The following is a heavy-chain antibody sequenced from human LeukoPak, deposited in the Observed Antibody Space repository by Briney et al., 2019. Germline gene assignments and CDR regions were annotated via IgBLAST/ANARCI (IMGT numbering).Heavy chain of an antibody. D-gene: IGHD3-22*01. CDR2: ISWNSGSV. CDR1: GFTFDDYA. J-gene: IGHJ2*01. V-gene: IGHV3-9*01. Sequence: GRSLRLSCAASGFTFDDYAIHWVRQAPGKGREWVSGISWNSGSVGYADSVRGRFTISRDNAKTSLYLRMNSLRPEDTALYYCVEDDRSGYLYWYFDLWGRGTPVTVSS. CDR3: VEDDRSGYLYWYFDL.